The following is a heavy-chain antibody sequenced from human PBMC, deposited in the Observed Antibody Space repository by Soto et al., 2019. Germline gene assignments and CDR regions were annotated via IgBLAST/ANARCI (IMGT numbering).Heavy chain of an antibody. CDR2: ISGSGGST. CDR3: AKDSFTMIAYNEYWFDP. D-gene: IGHD3-22*01. CDR1: GFTFSSYA. V-gene: IGHV3-23*01. J-gene: IGHJ5*02. Sequence: GGSLRLSCAASGFTFSSYAMSWVRQAPGKALEWVSAISGSGGSTYYADSVKGRFTISRDNSKNTLYLQMNSLRAEDTAVYYCAKDSFTMIAYNEYWFDPWGQGTLVTVSS.